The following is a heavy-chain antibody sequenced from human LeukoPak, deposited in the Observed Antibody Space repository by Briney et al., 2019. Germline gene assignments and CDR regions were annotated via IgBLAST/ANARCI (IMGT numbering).Heavy chain of an antibody. Sequence: PGRSLRHSCAASGFTFSSYAMHWVRQAPGKGLEWVAVISYDGSNKYYADSVKGRFTISRDNSKNTLYLQMNSLRAEDTAVYYCAEGGYSSSWYFQHWGQGTLVTVSS. V-gene: IGHV3-30-3*02. CDR3: AEGGYSSSWYFQH. CDR2: ISYDGSNK. J-gene: IGHJ1*01. CDR1: GFTFSSYA. D-gene: IGHD6-13*01.